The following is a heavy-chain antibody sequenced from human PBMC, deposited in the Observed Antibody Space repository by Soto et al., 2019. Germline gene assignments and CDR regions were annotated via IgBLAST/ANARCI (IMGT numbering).Heavy chain of an antibody. CDR2: ISGSGSYT. CDR3: AKLRTDSDY. V-gene: IGHV3-23*01. CDR1: GFTFSSYA. Sequence: EVQLLDSGGGLVQPGGSLRLSCAASGFTFSSYAMTWVRQAPGKGLEWVSLISGSGSYTDYADSVRGRFTISRDNSNNMLYLRMNSLRAEDTAVYYCAKLRTDSDYWGQGTLVTVSS. J-gene: IGHJ4*02.